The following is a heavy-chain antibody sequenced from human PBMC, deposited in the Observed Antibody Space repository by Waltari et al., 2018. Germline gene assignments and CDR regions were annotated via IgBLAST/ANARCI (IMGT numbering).Heavy chain of an antibody. CDR2: ISYDGSNK. J-gene: IGHJ4*02. V-gene: IGHV3-30*18. CDR3: AKDHRYQPLLRHWDY. Sequence: VQLLESGGGLVQPGGSLRLSCAASGFTFSSYGMHWVRQAPGKGLEWVAVISYDGSNKYYADSVKGRFTISRDNSKNTLYLQMNSLRAEDTAVYYCAKDHRYQPLLRHWDYWGQGTLVTVSS. D-gene: IGHD2-2*01. CDR1: GFTFSSYG.